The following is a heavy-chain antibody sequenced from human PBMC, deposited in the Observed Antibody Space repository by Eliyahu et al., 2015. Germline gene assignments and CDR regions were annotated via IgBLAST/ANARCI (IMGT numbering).Heavy chain of an antibody. V-gene: IGHV4-39*01. D-gene: IGHD1-26*01. CDR3: GRRGWELRKGHFDC. CDR2: SYDSGST. Sequence: QLQLQESGPGLVKPSETLFLTCIVSGGXIHSGXXSWDXIRXPPGKGLEWIGGSYDSGSTSYXSSLKSRVTISVATSKNQFSLNLSSVTAADTAVYYCGRRGWELRKGHFDCWGQGALVTVSS. CDR1: GGXIHSGXXS. J-gene: IGHJ4*02.